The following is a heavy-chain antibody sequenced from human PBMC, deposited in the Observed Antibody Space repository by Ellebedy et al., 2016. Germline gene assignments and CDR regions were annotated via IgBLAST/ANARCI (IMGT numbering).Heavy chain of an antibody. CDR2: ISAYNGNT. J-gene: IGHJ6*02. D-gene: IGHD2-21*01. CDR3: ARTGYFSTYGMDV. Sequence: ASVKVSXXASGYTFTNYGITWVRQAPGQGLEWMGWISAYNGNTNYAENLQGRVTMTTDTSTSTAYMELRSLRSDDTAVYYCARTGYFSTYGMDVWGQGTTVTVSS. CDR1: GYTFTNYG. V-gene: IGHV1-18*01.